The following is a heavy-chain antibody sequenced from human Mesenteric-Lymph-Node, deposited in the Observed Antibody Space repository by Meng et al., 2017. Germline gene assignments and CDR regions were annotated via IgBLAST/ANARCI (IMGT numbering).Heavy chain of an antibody. J-gene: IGHJ4*02. CDR1: GGSISSSNW. CDR3: ARLSRAVPFDY. CDR2: INHSGST. V-gene: IGHV4-4*02. Sequence: QVLLQESGPGLVKPSGTLSLTCAVSGGSISSSNWWSWVRQPPGKGLEWIGEINHSGSTNYNPSLKSRVTISVDTSKNQFSLKLSSVTAADTAVYYCARLSRAVPFDYWGQGTLVTVSS. D-gene: IGHD4-17*01.